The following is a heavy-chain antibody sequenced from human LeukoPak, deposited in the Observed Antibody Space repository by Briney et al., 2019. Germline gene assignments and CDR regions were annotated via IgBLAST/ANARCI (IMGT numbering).Heavy chain of an antibody. CDR3: AKAPQLWLHY. D-gene: IGHD5-18*01. V-gene: IGHV3-23*01. J-gene: IGHJ4*02. Sequence: PGGSLRLSCAASGFTFSSYGMSWVRQAPGKGLEWVSAISGSGGSTYYADSVKGRFTISRDNSKNTLYLQMSSLRAEDTAVYYCAKAPQLWLHYWGQGTLVTVSS. CDR1: GFTFSSYG. CDR2: ISGSGGST.